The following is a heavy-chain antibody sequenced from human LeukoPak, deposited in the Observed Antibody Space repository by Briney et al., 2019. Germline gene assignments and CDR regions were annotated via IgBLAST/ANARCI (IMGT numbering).Heavy chain of an antibody. Sequence: GGSLRLSCAASGFTVSSNYMSWVRQAPGKGLEWVSVIYSGGSTYYADSAKGRFTISRDNSKNTLYLQMNSLRAEDTAVYYCARDGSGHNWFDPWGQGTLVTVSS. CDR2: IYSGGST. V-gene: IGHV3-66*01. D-gene: IGHD3-10*01. CDR1: GFTVSSNY. J-gene: IGHJ5*02. CDR3: ARDGSGHNWFDP.